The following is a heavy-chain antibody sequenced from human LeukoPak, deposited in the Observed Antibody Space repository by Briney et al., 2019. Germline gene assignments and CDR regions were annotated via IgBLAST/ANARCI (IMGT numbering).Heavy chain of an antibody. V-gene: IGHV3-9*01. CDR2: ISWNSGSI. CDR1: GFTFDEYA. D-gene: IGHD6-13*01. J-gene: IGHJ5*02. Sequence: TGGSLRLSCAASGFTFDEYAMHWVRQAPGKGLEWVSGISWNSGSIGYADSVKGRFTISRDNAKNSLYLQMNSLRAEDTALYYCAKGTLAASGWFDPWGQGTLVTVSS. CDR3: AKGTLAASGWFDP.